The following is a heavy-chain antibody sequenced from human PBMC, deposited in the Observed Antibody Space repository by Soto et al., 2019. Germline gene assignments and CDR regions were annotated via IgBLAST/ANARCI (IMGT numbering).Heavy chain of an antibody. J-gene: IGHJ6*02. Sequence: EVHLVESGGGLVKPGGSLRLSCAVSGFTFSSCTMNWVRQAPGKGLEWVSSISPSTSHIYYADSVKGRFTISRDNAKNPLFLQMNSLRAEDTAVYYCSGCSGGAYQQNYGMDVWGQGTTVTVSS. D-gene: IGHD2-15*01. CDR1: GFTFSSCT. CDR3: SGCSGGAYQQNYGMDV. CDR2: ISPSTSHI. V-gene: IGHV3-21*01.